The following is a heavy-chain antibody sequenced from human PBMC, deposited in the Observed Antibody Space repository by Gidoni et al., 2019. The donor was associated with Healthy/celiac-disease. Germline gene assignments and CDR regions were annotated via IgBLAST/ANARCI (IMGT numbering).Heavy chain of an antibody. J-gene: IGHJ4*02. CDR2: ISYDGSNK. D-gene: IGHD2-15*01. Sequence: QVQLVESGGGVVQPGRSLRLPCAASGFTSSSYAMHWVRQAPGKGLEWVAVISYDGSNKYYADSVKGRFTISRDNSKITLYLQMNSLRAEDTAVYYCARESVVGVSTYFDYWGQGTLVTVSS. V-gene: IGHV3-30*04. CDR1: GFTSSSYA. CDR3: ARESVVGVSTYFDY.